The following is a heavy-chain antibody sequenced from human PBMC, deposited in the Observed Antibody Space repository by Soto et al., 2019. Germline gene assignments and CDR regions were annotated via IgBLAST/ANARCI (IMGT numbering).Heavy chain of an antibody. V-gene: IGHV4-31*03. CDR1: GGSIYSGGYY. CDR3: AIDRGGYYHFDH. D-gene: IGHD3-22*01. Sequence: PSETLSLTCTVSGGSIYSGGYYCTWIRQHPGKGLEWIGYIYSSGSTYYNPSLKSRLTMSVDTSKNQFSLKLSSVTAADTAVYYCAIDRGGYYHFDHWGQGTLVTVSS. J-gene: IGHJ4*02. CDR2: IYSSGST.